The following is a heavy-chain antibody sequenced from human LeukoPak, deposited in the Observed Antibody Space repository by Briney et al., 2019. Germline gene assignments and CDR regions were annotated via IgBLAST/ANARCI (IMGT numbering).Heavy chain of an antibody. V-gene: IGHV3-21*01. CDR3: ARDLPNIVVVPAATRGQAFDI. Sequence: GSLRLSWAASGFTFSSYNMNWVRQAPGKGLEWVSSISSSSSYMYYADSVKGRFTISRDNAKNSLYLQMNSLRAEDTAVYYCARDLPNIVVVPAATRGQAFDIWGQGTMVTVSS. J-gene: IGHJ3*02. D-gene: IGHD2-2*01. CDR2: ISSSSSYM. CDR1: GFTFSSYN.